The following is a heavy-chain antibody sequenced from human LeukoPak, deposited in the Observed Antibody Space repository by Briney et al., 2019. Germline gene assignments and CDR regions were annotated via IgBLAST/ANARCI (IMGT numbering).Heavy chain of an antibody. CDR1: GGTFSSYA. J-gene: IGHJ5*02. CDR2: IIPIFGTA. CDR3: AREVATSGYDYYDP. Sequence: SVKVSCKASGGTFSSYAISWVRQAPGQGLEWMGGIIPIFGTANYAQKFQGRVTIATDESTSTAYMELSSLRYDDTAVYYCAREVATSGYDYYDPWGQGSLVTVSS. V-gene: IGHV1-69*05. D-gene: IGHD5-12*01.